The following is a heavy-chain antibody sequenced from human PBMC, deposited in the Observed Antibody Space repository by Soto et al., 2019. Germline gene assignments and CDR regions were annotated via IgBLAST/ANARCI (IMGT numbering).Heavy chain of an antibody. V-gene: IGHV3-30*03. CDR3: ATGLLWNTRPYYLPHLGR. D-gene: IGHD3-22*01. Sequence: QVQLVESGGGVVQPGKSLRLSCAASAFTFSSYGMHWVRQAPGKGLEWVAVISYDGSNKNYADSVTGRFDISRDNSKNTLFLQMNSLRIEDTAVYYCATGLLWNTRPYYLPHLGRWGRGTLVTVSP. CDR1: AFTFSSYG. J-gene: IGHJ4*02. CDR2: ISYDGSNK.